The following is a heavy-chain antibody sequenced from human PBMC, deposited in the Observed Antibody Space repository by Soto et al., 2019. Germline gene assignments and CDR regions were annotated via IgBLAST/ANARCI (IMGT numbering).Heavy chain of an antibody. V-gene: IGHV1-69*01. D-gene: IGHD6-6*01. J-gene: IGHJ4*02. CDR1: GVTFRSYP. CDR2: IIPITGTI. CDR3: ARLWDSSHGFNFEY. Sequence: QVQLVQSGAEVKKAGSSVKVSCKASGVTFRSYPISWVRQAPGQGLEWMGGIIPITGTIQYAQQFQGRLTVTADESTTTAYMELVSLESADTAVYYCARLWDSSHGFNFEYWGQGTLVTVSS.